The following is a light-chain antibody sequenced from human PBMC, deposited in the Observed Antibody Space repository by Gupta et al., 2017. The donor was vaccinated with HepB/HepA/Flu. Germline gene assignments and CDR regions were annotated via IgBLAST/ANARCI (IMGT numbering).Light chain of an antibody. CDR3: AAWDDRLSGWV. V-gene: IGLV1-47*01. Sequence: QSVLPQPPYASETPGQRVTISCYGSSSNIGSNYVYWYQQHPGTAPKLLIYRNNQRPSGVPDRFTGSKSGTSASLAISGLRSDDEADYYCAAWDDRLSGWVFGGGTKLTVL. CDR2: RNN. J-gene: IGLJ3*02. CDR1: SSNIGSNY.